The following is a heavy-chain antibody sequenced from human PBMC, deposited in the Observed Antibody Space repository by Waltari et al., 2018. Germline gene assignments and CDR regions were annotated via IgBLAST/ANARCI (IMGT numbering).Heavy chain of an antibody. CDR2: VSTSGTIQ. CDR1: GFAFRNYG. CDR3: AKDLGYRIYAYDG. J-gene: IGHJ3*01. Sequence: QVQLVESGGGVVQPERSLRLSCETYGFAFRNYGMHWVRQAPGKGLEWVAFVSTSGTIQYYSQSVKGRFTISRDNSKYTVSLQMDSLRPEDTAVYYCAKDLGYRIYAYDGWGQGTTVTVSS. D-gene: IGHD5-18*01. V-gene: IGHV3-30*18.